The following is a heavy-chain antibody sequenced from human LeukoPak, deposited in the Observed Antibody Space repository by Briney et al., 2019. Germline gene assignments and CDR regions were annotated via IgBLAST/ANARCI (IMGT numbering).Heavy chain of an antibody. CDR1: GGSISSSSYY. CDR2: IYYSGST. CDR3: GLRFFFYAFDI. D-gene: IGHD3-3*01. V-gene: IGHV4-39*01. Sequence: SETLSLTCTVSGGSISSSSYYWGWIRQPPGKGLEWIGSIYYSGSTYYNPSLKSRVTISVDTSKNQFSLKLSSVTAADTAVYYCGLRFFFYAFDIWGQGTMVTVSS. J-gene: IGHJ3*02.